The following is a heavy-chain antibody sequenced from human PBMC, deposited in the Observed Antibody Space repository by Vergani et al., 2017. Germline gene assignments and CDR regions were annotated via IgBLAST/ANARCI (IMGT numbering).Heavy chain of an antibody. V-gene: IGHV4-39*07. CDR1: GGSISSSSYY. CDR2: INHIGST. J-gene: IGHJ2*01. Sequence: QLQLQESGPGLVKPSETLSLTCTVSGGSISSSSYYWGWIRQPPGKGLEWIGEINHIGSTNYNPSLKLRATISVDTSKNQFSLKLSSVTAADTAVYYCAGGRLVRGSSPVFDLWGRGTLVTVSS. CDR3: AGGRLVRGSSPVFDL. D-gene: IGHD6-13*01.